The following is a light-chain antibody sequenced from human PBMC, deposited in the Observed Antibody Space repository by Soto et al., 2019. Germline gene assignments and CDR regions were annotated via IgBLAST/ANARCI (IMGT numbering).Light chain of an antibody. V-gene: IGLV1-44*01. CDR2: TND. J-gene: IGLJ3*02. CDR1: GSNIGSNT. CDR3: AAWDDSLNGWV. Sequence: QSVLTQPPSASGTPGQRVTISCSGSGSNIGSNTVNWYQHLPGTAPKLLIYTNDQRPSGVPDRFSGSKSGTSASLAISGLQYEDEADYYCAAWDDSLNGWVFGGGTQLTVL.